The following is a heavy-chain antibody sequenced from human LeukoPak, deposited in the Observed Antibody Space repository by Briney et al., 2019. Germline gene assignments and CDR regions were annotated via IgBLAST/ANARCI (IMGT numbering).Heavy chain of an antibody. CDR1: GFTFSSYA. J-gene: IGHJ4*02. CDR3: AKDRTGIVGATAFDY. V-gene: IGHV3-23*01. D-gene: IGHD1-26*01. Sequence: GGSLRLSCAASGFTFSSYAMSWVRQAPGKGLEWVSALSGGGGNTNYADSVKGRFTISRDNSKHTLHLQMNSLRAEDTAVYYCAKDRTGIVGATAFDYWGQGTLVTVSS. CDR2: LSGGGGNT.